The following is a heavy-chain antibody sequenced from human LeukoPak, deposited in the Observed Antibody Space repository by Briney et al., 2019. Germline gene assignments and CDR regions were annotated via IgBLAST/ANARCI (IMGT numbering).Heavy chain of an antibody. J-gene: IGHJ4*02. CDR2: ISYDGKNK. D-gene: IGHD2/OR15-2a*01. V-gene: IGHV3-30*04. CDR3: ARGDSTSPGDY. Sequence: GGSLRLSCAASGFIFSNYAIHWVRQAPGKGLEWVAIISYDGKNKYYADSVKGRFTVSRDNFKNTLYLQMNSLRTEDTAVYYCARGDSTSPGDYWGQGTLVTVSS. CDR1: GFIFSNYA.